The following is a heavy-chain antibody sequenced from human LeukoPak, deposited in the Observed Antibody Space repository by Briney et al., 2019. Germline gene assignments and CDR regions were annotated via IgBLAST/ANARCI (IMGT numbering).Heavy chain of an antibody. D-gene: IGHD2/OR15-2a*01. CDR3: PTDTFYMKGFAP. CDR2: IKSNIDGGAR. J-gene: IGHJ5*02. CDR1: GFTFSNAW. Sequence: GGSLRLSCAASGFTFSNAWMYWVRQAPGKGLEWVGRIKSNIDGGARDYAAPVKGRFTMSRDDSKETVYLQMNSLRSEDTAIYYCPTDTFYMKGFAPWGQGTLVTVSS. V-gene: IGHV3-15*01.